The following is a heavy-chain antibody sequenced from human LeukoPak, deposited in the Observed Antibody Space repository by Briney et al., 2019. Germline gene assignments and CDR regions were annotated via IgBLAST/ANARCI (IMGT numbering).Heavy chain of an antibody. CDR3: AYNRNFALDN. J-gene: IGHJ4*01. D-gene: IGHD1-14*01. CDR1: GASISSHSW. Sequence: SETLSLTCAVSGASISSHSWWSWVRQPPGKGLEWIGEVYHSGGANYKPSLKSRVTISVDTSRNHFSLKLTSVTAADTAVYFCAYNRNFALDNWGQGTLVTVSS. CDR2: VYHSGGA. V-gene: IGHV4/OR15-8*01.